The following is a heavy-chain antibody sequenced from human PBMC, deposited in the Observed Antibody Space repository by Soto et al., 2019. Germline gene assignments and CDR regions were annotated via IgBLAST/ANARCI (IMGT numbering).Heavy chain of an antibody. CDR1: GFSFSNYG. CDR2: LTGSGGTS. Sequence: GWSLRLSCVASGFSFSNYGMSWVRLAPGKGLEWVSGLTGSGGTSYYADSVKGRFTISRDNSKNTLYLQMNSLRDEDTAVYYCARLTGGTATRPDYWGQGTMVTVSA. CDR3: ARLTGGTATRPDY. D-gene: IGHD6-6*01. J-gene: IGHJ4*02. V-gene: IGHV3-23*01.